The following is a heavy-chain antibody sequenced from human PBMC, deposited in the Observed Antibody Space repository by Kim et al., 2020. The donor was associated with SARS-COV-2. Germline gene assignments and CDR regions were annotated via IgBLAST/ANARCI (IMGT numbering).Heavy chain of an antibody. V-gene: IGHV1-69*13. CDR2: IIPIFGTA. D-gene: IGHD3-22*01. J-gene: IGHJ3*02. Sequence: SVKVSCKASGGTFSSYAISWVRQAPGQGLEWMGGIIPIFGTANYAQKFQCRVTITADESTSTAYMELSSLRSEDTAVYYCARELGYYDSSGTGLDAFDIWGQGTMVTVSS. CDR3: ARELGYYDSSGTGLDAFDI. CDR1: GGTFSSYA.